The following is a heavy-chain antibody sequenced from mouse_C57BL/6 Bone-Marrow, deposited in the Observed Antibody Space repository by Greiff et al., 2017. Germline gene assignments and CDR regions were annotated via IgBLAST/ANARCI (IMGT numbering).Heavy chain of an antibody. CDR2: ISSGSSTI. D-gene: IGHD1-1*01. CDR3: ARSYYYGSPPYFDY. J-gene: IGHJ2*01. CDR1: GFTFSDYG. V-gene: IGHV5-17*01. Sequence: EVQLQESGGGLVKPGGSLKLSCAASGFTFSDYGMHWVRQAPEKGLEWVAYISSGSSTIYYADTVKGRFTISRDNAKNTLFLQMTSLRSEDTAMYYCARSYYYGSPPYFDYWGQGTTLTVSS.